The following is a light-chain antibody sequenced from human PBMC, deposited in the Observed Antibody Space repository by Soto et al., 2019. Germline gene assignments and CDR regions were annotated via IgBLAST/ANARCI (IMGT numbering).Light chain of an antibody. CDR3: QQSSSTPQT. Sequence: DIQMTQSPSTLAVSLGDRVTITCRASQSISSWLAWYQQKPGKAPKLLIYKASTLKSGVPSRFSGSGSGTEFTLTISSLQPDDFATYYCQQSSSTPQTFGGGTQLDIK. J-gene: IGKJ4*01. V-gene: IGKV1-5*03. CDR1: QSISSW. CDR2: KAS.